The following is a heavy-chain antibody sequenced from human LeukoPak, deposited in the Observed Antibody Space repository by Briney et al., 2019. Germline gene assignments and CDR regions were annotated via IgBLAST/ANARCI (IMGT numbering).Heavy chain of an antibody. J-gene: IGHJ4*02. CDR1: GGSISSYY. CDR2: IYYSGST. D-gene: IGHD3-10*01. Sequence: PSETLSLTCAVSGGSISSYYWSWIRQPPGKGLEWIGYIYYSGSTNYNPSLKSRVTISVDTSKDQFSLKLSSVTAADTAVYYCARGIPKYHYGSGPLDYWGQGTLVTVSS. V-gene: IGHV4-59*01. CDR3: ARGIPKYHYGSGPLDY.